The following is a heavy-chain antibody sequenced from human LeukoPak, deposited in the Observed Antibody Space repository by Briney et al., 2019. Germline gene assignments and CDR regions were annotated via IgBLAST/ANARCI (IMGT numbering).Heavy chain of an antibody. D-gene: IGHD6-13*01. V-gene: IGHV1-46*01. CDR2: INPSGGST. CDR3: ARYSSSFDDAFDI. J-gene: IGHJ3*02. CDR1: GYTFTSYY. Sequence: ASVKVSCKASGYTFTSYYMHWVRQAPGQGLEWMGIINPSGGSTSYAQKFQGRVTITRDTSASTAYMELSSLRSEDTAVYYCARYSSSFDDAFDIWGQGTMVTVSS.